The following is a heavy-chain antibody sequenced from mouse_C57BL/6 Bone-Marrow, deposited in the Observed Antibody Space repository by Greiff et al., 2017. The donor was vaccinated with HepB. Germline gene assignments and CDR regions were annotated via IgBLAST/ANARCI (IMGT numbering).Heavy chain of an antibody. V-gene: IGHV5-17*01. CDR1: GFTFSDYG. Sequence: DVMLVESGGGLVKPGGSLKLSCAASGFTFSDYGMHWVRQAPEKGLEWVAYISSGSSTIYYADTVKGRFTISRDNAKNTLFLQMTSLRSEDTAMYYCARPDSSPSYWYFDVWGTGTTVTVSS. CDR3: ARPDSSPSYWYFDV. D-gene: IGHD6-2*01. CDR2: ISSGSSTI. J-gene: IGHJ1*03.